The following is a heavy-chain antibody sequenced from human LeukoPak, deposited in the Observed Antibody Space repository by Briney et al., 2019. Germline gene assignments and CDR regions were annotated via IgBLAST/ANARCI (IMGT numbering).Heavy chain of an antibody. V-gene: IGHV4-4*07. CDR3: ARMGDVAMYYFDL. J-gene: IGHJ4*02. CDR2: IYSSGST. CDR1: AGSITSYY. D-gene: IGHD1-26*01. Sequence: SETLSLTCTVSAGSITSYYWSWIRQPAGKGLEWIGRIYSSGSTSYNPSLKSRVTMSVDTSKNQFSLILSSMTAADTAVYYCARMGDVAMYYFDLWGQGALVTVSS.